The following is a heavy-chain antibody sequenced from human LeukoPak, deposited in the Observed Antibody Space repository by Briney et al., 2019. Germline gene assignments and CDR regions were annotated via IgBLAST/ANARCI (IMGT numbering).Heavy chain of an antibody. CDR1: GGSINSSSYY. Sequence: SDTLSLPCTVSGGSINSSSYYWGWLRQPPGKGLEWIGSIYYSGSTYYNPSLKSRVTISVDTSKNQFSLKLSSVTAADTAVYYCASTVGTAMVNYWGQGTLVTVSS. J-gene: IGHJ4*02. V-gene: IGHV4-39*01. CDR3: ASTVGTAMVNY. CDR2: IYYSGST. D-gene: IGHD5-18*01.